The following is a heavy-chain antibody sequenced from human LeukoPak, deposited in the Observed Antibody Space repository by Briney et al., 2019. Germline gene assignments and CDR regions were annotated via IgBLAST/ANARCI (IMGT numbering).Heavy chain of an antibody. Sequence: GASVKVSCKASGGTFSSYAISWVRQAPGQGLEWMGRIIPILGIANYAQKFQGRVTITADKSTSTAYMELSSLRSEDTAVYYCARECPWFGELSLYYYYYGMDVWGQGTTVTVSS. D-gene: IGHD3-10*01. J-gene: IGHJ6*02. CDR2: IIPILGIA. CDR3: ARECPWFGELSLYYYYYGMDV. V-gene: IGHV1-69*04. CDR1: GGTFSSYA.